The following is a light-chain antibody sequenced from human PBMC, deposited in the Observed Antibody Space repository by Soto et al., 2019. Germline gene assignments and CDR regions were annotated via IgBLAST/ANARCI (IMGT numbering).Light chain of an antibody. CDR1: QTISTG. V-gene: IGKV3-11*01. Sequence: EIVLTQSPGTLSLSPGERATLSCRASQTISTGLAWYQQKPGQSPRLVIWGASDRATGIPARFSGSGSGTDFTLTISSLEPEDFAVYYCQQRSALPFTFGQGTKLEIK. CDR2: GAS. CDR3: QQRSALPFT. J-gene: IGKJ2*01.